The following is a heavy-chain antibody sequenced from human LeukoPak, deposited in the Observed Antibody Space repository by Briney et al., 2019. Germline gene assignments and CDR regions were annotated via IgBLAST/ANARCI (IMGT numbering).Heavy chain of an antibody. J-gene: IGHJ6*03. Sequence: GGSLRLSCTTSGFTFGDYAMSWVRQAPGEGLEWVGFIRSKAYGRTTEYAASMKGRFTISRDDSQSIAYPQMNSLKTEDTAVYYCTTTVVTTYYYYYMDVWGKGTTVTVSS. CDR1: GFTFGDYA. V-gene: IGHV3-49*04. CDR2: IRSKAYGRTT. D-gene: IGHD4-23*01. CDR3: TTTVVTTYYYYYMDV.